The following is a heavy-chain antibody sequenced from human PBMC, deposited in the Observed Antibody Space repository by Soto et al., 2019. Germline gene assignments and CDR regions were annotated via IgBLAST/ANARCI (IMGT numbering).Heavy chain of an antibody. CDR2: INPSGGST. CDR1: GYTFTSYY. V-gene: IGHV1-46*01. CDR3: ARDLLAAEDFWSGWFDY. D-gene: IGHD3-3*01. J-gene: IGHJ4*02. Sequence: ASVKVSCKASGYTFTSYYMHWVRQAPGQGLEWMGIINPSGGSTSYAQKFQGRVTMTRDTSTSTVYMELSSLRSEDTAVYYCARDLLAAEDFWSGWFDYWGQGTLVTVSS.